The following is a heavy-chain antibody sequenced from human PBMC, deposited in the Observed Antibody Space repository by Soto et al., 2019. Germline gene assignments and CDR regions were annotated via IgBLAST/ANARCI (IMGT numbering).Heavy chain of an antibody. CDR2: IILILGTT. D-gene: IGHD3-10*01. J-gene: IGHJ6*02. CDR3: AITTEVIIASDYYYYGMDV. CDR1: GVTVSTSA. Sequence: QVQLVQSGAEVKMPGSSVKVSCKASGVTVSTSAISWVRQAPGQGLEWMGVIILILGTTNYAQKFQGRVTITTDEPTSTAYMELSSLRSEDTAVYYCAITTEVIIASDYYYYGMDVWGQGTTVTVSS. V-gene: IGHV1-69*01.